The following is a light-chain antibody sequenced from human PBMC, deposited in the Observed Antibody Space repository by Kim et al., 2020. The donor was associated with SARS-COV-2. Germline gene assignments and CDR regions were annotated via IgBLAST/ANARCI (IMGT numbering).Light chain of an antibody. CDR1: QGISSY. Sequence: ASTGDRVTITCRASQGISSYLAWYQQKPGKAPKLLFYAASTLQSGVPSRFSGSGSGTDFTLTISCLQSEDFATYYCQQYYSYPPTFGPGTKVDIK. CDR2: AAS. V-gene: IGKV1-8*01. CDR3: QQYYSYPPT. J-gene: IGKJ3*01.